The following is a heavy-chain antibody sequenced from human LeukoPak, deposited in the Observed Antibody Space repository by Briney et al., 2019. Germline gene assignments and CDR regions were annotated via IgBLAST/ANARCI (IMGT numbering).Heavy chain of an antibody. CDR1: RLTFSNSA. Sequence: GGSLRLSCVASRLTFSNSAMHWVRQAPGKGLEWVAIMSFDGSHERYGDSVKGRFTLSRDNSKNTLYLQINSLRTEDTAVYYCARGGKCSDGKCYLIDYWGQGTLVTVSS. V-gene: IGHV3-30*04. D-gene: IGHD2-15*01. J-gene: IGHJ4*02. CDR3: ARGGKCSDGKCYLIDY. CDR2: MSFDGSHE.